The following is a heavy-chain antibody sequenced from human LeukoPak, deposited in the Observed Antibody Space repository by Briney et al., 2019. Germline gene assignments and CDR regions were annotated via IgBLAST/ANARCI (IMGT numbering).Heavy chain of an antibody. Sequence: GGSLRLSCAASGFTFSSYAMSWVRQAPGKGLEWVSAISGSGGSTYYADSVKGRFAISRDNSKNTLYLQMDSLRAEDTAIYYCAKAVWDYDFWSGYYWGQGTLVTVSS. CDR2: ISGSGGST. V-gene: IGHV3-23*01. J-gene: IGHJ4*02. D-gene: IGHD3-3*01. CDR3: AKAVWDYDFWSGYY. CDR1: GFTFSSYA.